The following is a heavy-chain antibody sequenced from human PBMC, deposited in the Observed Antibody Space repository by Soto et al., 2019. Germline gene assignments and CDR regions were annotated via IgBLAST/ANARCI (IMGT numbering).Heavy chain of an antibody. CDR3: ARGPVYPFNWFDP. V-gene: IGHV4-59*01. CDR2: ISYTGST. CDR1: GASITIYY. Sequence: QVQLQESGPGLVKPSETLSLTCSVSGASITIYYWSWIRQPPGKGLEWIGFISYTGSTNYNPSLKSRVTISADTSRNQLSLKLSFVTAADTAVYYCARGPVYPFNWFDPWGQGTLVTVSS. J-gene: IGHJ5*02.